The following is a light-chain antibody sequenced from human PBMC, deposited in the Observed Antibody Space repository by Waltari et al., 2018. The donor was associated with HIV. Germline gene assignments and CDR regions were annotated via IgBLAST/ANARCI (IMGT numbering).Light chain of an antibody. J-gene: IGLJ2*01. CDR2: DVS. V-gene: IGLV2-8*01. Sequence: QSALTQPPSASGSPGQSVTISCTGTSSDVGGYNYVSWYQQHPGKAPKLMIYDVSKRPSGGPDRFSGSKAANTASLTVSGLQAEDEADYYCSSYAGSNNFVVFGGGTKLTVL. CDR1: SSDVGGYNY. CDR3: SSYAGSNNFVV.